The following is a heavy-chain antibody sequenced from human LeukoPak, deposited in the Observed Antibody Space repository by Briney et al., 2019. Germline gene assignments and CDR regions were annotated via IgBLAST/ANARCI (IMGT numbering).Heavy chain of an antibody. V-gene: IGHV4-34*01. CDR2: INHSGST. CDR1: GGSFSGYY. D-gene: IGHD3-10*01. CDR3: ARGGSGSYYMAGAYNYYGMDV. J-gene: IGHJ6*02. Sequence: SETLSLTCAVYGGSFSGYYWSWIRQPPGKGLEWIGEINHSGSTNYNPSLKSRVTISVDTSKNQFSLKLSSVTAADTAVYYCARGGSGSYYMAGAYNYYGMDVWGQGTTVTVSS.